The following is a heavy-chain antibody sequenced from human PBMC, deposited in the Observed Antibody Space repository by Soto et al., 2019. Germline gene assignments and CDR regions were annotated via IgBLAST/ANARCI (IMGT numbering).Heavy chain of an antibody. CDR2: IRTSDSTI. D-gene: IGHD7-27*01. V-gene: IGHV3-48*01. J-gene: IGHJ4*02. Sequence: EVQLVESGGGLVQPGGSLRLSCVASGFTINTYSVNWVRQAPGKGLEWVSYIRTSDSTIYYADSVKGRFTISTDSAKNSLYLHMDSLSAEDTAVYYCARDRNCGFDYWGQGALVTVSS. CDR3: ARDRNCGFDY. CDR1: GFTINTYS.